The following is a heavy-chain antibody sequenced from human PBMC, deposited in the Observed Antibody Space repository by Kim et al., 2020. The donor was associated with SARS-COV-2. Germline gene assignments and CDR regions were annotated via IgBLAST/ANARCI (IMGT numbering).Heavy chain of an antibody. D-gene: IGHD6-13*01. Sequence: SQTLSLTCAISGDRVSSNSAAWNWIRQSPSRGLEWLGRTYYRSKWYNDYAGSVKSRITINPDTSKNQFSLQLNSVTPEDTAVNYCARDVNSSSWWRWDAFDIWGQGTTVTVSS. V-gene: IGHV6-1*01. CDR3: ARDVNSSSWWRWDAFDI. CDR1: GDRVSSNSAA. CDR2: TYYRSKWYN. J-gene: IGHJ3*02.